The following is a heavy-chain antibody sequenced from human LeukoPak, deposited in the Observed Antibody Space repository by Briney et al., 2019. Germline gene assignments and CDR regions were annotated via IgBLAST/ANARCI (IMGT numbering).Heavy chain of an antibody. Sequence: PSETLSLTCSVSGDSITGYYWSWIRQSPGKGLEWIGETNHSGGTNYNPSLKTRVTISVDTSKNQFSLKLSSVTAADTAVYYCARGVGDYYDSSGYYGLNYFDYWGQGTLVTVSS. CDR3: ARGVGDYYDSSGYYGLNYFDY. V-gene: IGHV4-34*01. D-gene: IGHD3-22*01. CDR1: GDSITGYY. J-gene: IGHJ4*02. CDR2: TNHSGGT.